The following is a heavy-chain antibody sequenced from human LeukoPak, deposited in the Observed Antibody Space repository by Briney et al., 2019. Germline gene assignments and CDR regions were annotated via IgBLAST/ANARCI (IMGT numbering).Heavy chain of an antibody. CDR3: ARLYYGAGNFGDQGFDY. D-gene: IGHD3-10*01. Sequence: PGGSLRLSCAASGFIFSSYSLNWDRQAQGKGLEWVSSISSGSSYIYYADSVKGRFTISRDNAKNSLYLQMNSLRAEDTAVYYCARLYYGAGNFGDQGFDYWGQGTLVTVSS. J-gene: IGHJ4*02. V-gene: IGHV3-21*01. CDR1: GFIFSSYS. CDR2: ISSGSSYI.